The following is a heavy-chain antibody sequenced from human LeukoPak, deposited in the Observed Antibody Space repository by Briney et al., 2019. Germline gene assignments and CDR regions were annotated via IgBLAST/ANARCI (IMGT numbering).Heavy chain of an antibody. CDR1: GFTFSSYT. V-gene: IGHV3-48*04. J-gene: IGHJ6*02. Sequence: GGSLRLSCAASGFTFSSYTMSWVRQAPGKGLEWVSYISSSGSTIYYADSVKGRFTISRDNAKNSLYLQMNSLRAEDTAVYYCARDSTAMVLYYYYGMDVWGQGTTVTVSS. CDR3: ARDSTAMVLYYYYGMDV. CDR2: ISSSGSTI. D-gene: IGHD5-18*01.